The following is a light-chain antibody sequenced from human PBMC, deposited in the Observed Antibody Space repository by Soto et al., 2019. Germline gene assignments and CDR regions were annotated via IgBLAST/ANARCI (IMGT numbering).Light chain of an antibody. CDR2: DAS. CDR3: QQRSNWPRVT. Sequence: EIVLTQSPATLSLSPGERATLSCRASQSVSSYLAWYQQKPGQAPRLLIYDASNRTTGIPARFSGSGSGTDFTLTISSIEHEDFAVYYCQQRSNWPRVTFGKGTKLEIK. CDR1: QSVSSY. J-gene: IGKJ2*01. V-gene: IGKV3-11*01.